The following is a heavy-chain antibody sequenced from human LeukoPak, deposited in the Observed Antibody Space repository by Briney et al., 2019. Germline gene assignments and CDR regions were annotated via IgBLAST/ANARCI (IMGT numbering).Heavy chain of an antibody. J-gene: IGHJ4*02. CDR2: ISGSGGST. D-gene: IGHD3-10*01. CDR3: AKVSEVRGVSHDY. Sequence: PGGSLRLSCAASGFTFSSYAMSWVRQAPGKGLEWVSAISGSGGSTYYADSVKGRFTISRDNSKNTLYLQMNSLTAEDTAVYYCAKVSEVRGVSHDYWGQGTLVTVSS. CDR1: GFTFSSYA. V-gene: IGHV3-23*01.